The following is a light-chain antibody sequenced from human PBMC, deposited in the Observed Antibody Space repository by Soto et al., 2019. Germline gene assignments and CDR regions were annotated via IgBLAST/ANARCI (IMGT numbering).Light chain of an antibody. J-gene: IGKJ3*01. CDR3: LQDYNYPFT. CDR2: AAS. Sequence: AMQMTQSPSSLSASVGDRVTITGRASQGIRNDLGWYQQKPGKAPKLLIYAASSLQSGVPSRFSGSGSGTDFTLTISSLQPEDFATYYCLQDYNYPFTFGPGTKVDIK. CDR1: QGIRND. V-gene: IGKV1-6*01.